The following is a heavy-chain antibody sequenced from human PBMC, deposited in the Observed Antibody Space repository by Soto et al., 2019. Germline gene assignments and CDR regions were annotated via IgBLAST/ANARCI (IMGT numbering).Heavy chain of an antibody. V-gene: IGHV4-4*07. CDR1: GGSMTSYY. CDR2: VYSSGGT. J-gene: IGHJ5*02. Sequence: LSLTCTVSGGSMTSYYWTLIRQPAGKGLEWIGRVYSSGGTHYNPSLKSRVTISLDTSKNQFSLRLLSVTDADTAVYFCARGQRFSNWFDPWGQGTLGTVSS. D-gene: IGHD3-3*01. CDR3: ARGQRFSNWFDP.